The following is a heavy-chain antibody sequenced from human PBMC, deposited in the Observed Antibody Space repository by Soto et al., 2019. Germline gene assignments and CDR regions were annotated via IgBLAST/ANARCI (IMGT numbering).Heavy chain of an antibody. J-gene: IGHJ4*02. CDR2: IYISGTT. D-gene: IGHD2-15*01. CDR3: ARGRGVPSVVVAAATPYYLGY. V-gene: IGHV4-59*10. CDR1: GGSMNAHF. Sequence: ETLSLMCAVSGGSMNAHFWCWIRQTAGKGLELIGHIYISGTTMHNPSLKSRVTMSVDPPKNQFSLKLSSVTAADTAVYYCARGRGVPSVVVAAATPYYLGYWGQGTLVTVSS.